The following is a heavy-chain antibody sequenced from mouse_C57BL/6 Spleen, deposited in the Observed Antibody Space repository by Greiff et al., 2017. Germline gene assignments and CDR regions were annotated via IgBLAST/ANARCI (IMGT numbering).Heavy chain of an antibody. J-gene: IGHJ1*03. CDR2: IDPSDSET. Sequence: QVQLQQPGAELVRPGSSVKLSCKASGYTFTSYWMHWVQQRPIQGLEWIGNIDPSDSETYYNQKFKDKATLTVDKSSSTAYMQLSSLTSEDSAVYYGARGDGVGYFDVWGTGTTVTVSS. V-gene: IGHV1-52*01. D-gene: IGHD1-1*02. CDR3: ARGDGVGYFDV. CDR1: GYTFTSYW.